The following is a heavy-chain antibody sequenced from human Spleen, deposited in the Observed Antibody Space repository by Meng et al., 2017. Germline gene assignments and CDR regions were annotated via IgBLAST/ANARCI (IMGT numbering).Heavy chain of an antibody. D-gene: IGHD2-15*01. CDR1: GGSSSRGGYY. CDR3: ARGLGGSTEN. CDR2: IYYSGST. V-gene: IGHV4-31*03. Sequence: QVQLQESGPGLVKPSPTLSLTCPFSGGSSSRGGYYWSWSRQHPGKGLEWIGYIYYSGSTYYNPSLKSRVTISVDTSKNQFSLKLSSVTAADTAVYYCARGLGGSTENWGQGTLVTVSS. J-gene: IGHJ4*02.